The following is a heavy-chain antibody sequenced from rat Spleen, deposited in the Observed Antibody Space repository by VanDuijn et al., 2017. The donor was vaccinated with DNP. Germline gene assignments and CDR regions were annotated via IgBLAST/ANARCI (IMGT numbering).Heavy chain of an antibody. CDR3: TTTQYYDGWFPFDY. V-gene: IGHV5-27*01. Sequence: EVHLVESGGGLVQPGRSLKLSCEASGFTFSKDYMAWVRQAPTKGLELVAYISTGGGTPYYRDSVKGRFTVSRDTARNTLYLQMDSLRSEDTATYYCTTTQYYDGWFPFDYWGQGVMVTVSS. CDR1: GFTFSKDY. CDR2: ISTGGGTP. D-gene: IGHD1-12*02. J-gene: IGHJ2*01.